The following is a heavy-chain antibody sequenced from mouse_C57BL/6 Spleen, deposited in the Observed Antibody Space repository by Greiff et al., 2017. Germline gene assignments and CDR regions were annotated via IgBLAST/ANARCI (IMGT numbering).Heavy chain of an antibody. CDR1: GYAFSSSW. CDR2: IYPGDGDT. J-gene: IGHJ2*01. CDR3: ARDDYDSFDY. D-gene: IGHD2-4*01. Sequence: VKLVESGPELVKPGASVKISCKASGYAFSSSWLNWVKQRPGKGLEWIGRIYPGDGDTNYNGKFKGKATLTADKSSSTAYMQLSSLTSEDSAVYFCARDDYDSFDYWGQGTTLTVSS. V-gene: IGHV1-82*01.